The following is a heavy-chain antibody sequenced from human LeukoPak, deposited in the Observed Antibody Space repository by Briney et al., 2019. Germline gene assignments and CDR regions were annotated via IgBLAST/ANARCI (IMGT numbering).Heavy chain of an antibody. J-gene: IGHJ4*02. Sequence: PGGSLRLSRAASGFTFSTYWMHWVRQGPGKGLLWVSRITTDGSSTKYADSVKGRFTISRDNAKNTLYLQMNSLRAEDTAVYYWARPISSGSIDYWGQGTLVIVSS. V-gene: IGHV3-74*03. CDR1: GFTFSTYW. CDR2: ITTDGSST. D-gene: IGHD6-19*01. CDR3: ARPISSGSIDY.